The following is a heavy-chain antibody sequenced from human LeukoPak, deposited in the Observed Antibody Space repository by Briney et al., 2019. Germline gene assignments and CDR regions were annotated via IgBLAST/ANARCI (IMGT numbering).Heavy chain of an antibody. CDR2: INHSGST. V-gene: IGHV4-34*01. Sequence: PSETLSLTCAVYGGSFSGYYWSWIRQPPVKELEWIGEINHSGSTNYNPSLKSRVTISVDTSNNQFSLKLTSVTAADTAVYYCARQGGSGWSLDYWGQGTLVTVSS. J-gene: IGHJ4*02. CDR3: ARQGGSGWSLDY. CDR1: GGSFSGYY. D-gene: IGHD3-10*01.